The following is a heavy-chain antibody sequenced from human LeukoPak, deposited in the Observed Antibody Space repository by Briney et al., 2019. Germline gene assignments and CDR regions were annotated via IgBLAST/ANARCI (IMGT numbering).Heavy chain of an antibody. CDR1: GYTFTSYY. CDR3: ARDVPSGSYYNDADY. D-gene: IGHD3-10*01. Sequence: GASVKVSCKASGYTFTSYYMHWVRQAPGQGLEWMGIINPSGGSTSYAQKFQGRVTMTRDTSTSTVYMELSSLRSEDTAVYYCARDVPSGSYYNDADYWGQGTLVTVSS. V-gene: IGHV1-46*01. CDR2: INPSGGST. J-gene: IGHJ4*02.